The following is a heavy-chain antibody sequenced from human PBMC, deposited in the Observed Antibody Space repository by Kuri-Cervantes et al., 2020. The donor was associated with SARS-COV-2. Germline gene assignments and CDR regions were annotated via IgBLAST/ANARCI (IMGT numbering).Heavy chain of an antibody. D-gene: IGHD1/OR15-1a*01. J-gene: IGHJ6*03. CDR1: GGSISSYY. CDR3: ARGNKVSTSEYYHYMDV. Sequence: SETLSLTCTVSGGSISSYYWTWIRRPAGKGLEWIGRIYNSENTRYNPSLNNRVTISIDTYKNQFSLKLRSVTAADTAVYYCARGNKVSTSEYYHYMDVWGKGTTVTVSS. CDR2: IYNSENT. V-gene: IGHV4-4*07.